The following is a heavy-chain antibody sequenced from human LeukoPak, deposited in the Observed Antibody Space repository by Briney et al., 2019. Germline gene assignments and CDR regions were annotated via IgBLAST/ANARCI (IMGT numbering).Heavy chain of an antibody. Sequence: GRSLRLSCAASGFTFSSYAMHWVRQAPGKGLEWVAVISYDGSNKYYADSVKGRFTISRDNSKNTLYLQMNSLRAEDTAVYYCARDSSSWDFDYWGQGTLVTVSS. CDR2: ISYDGSNK. D-gene: IGHD6-13*01. J-gene: IGHJ4*02. CDR3: ARDSSSWDFDY. V-gene: IGHV3-30-3*01. CDR1: GFTFSSYA.